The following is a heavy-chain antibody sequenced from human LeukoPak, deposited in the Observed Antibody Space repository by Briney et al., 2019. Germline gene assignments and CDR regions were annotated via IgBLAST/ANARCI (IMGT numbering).Heavy chain of an antibody. J-gene: IGHJ4*02. CDR3: ARSNQADDY. CDR2: INPGGSST. CDR1: GFAFSSYW. D-gene: IGHD4-11*01. Sequence: PGGSLRLSCAASGFAFSSYWMHWVRQVPGKGLVWVSRINPGGSSTAYADSVKGRFTISRANAKNTLYLQMNSLRAEDTAVYYCARSNQADDYWGQGTLVTVSS. V-gene: IGHV3-74*01.